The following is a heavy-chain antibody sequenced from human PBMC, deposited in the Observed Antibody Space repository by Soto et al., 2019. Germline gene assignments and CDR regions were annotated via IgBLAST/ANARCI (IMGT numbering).Heavy chain of an antibody. J-gene: IGHJ6*02. D-gene: IGHD3-3*01. CDR1: GFTFSSYG. CDR3: AKDRDNDFWSGGTSGGEYGMDV. Sequence: QVQLVESGGGVVQPGRSLRLSCAASGFTFSSYGMHWVRQAPGKGLEWVAVISYDGSNKYYADSVKGRFTISRDNSKNTLYLQMNSLRAEDTAVYYCAKDRDNDFWSGGTSGGEYGMDVWGQGTTVTVSS. V-gene: IGHV3-30*18. CDR2: ISYDGSNK.